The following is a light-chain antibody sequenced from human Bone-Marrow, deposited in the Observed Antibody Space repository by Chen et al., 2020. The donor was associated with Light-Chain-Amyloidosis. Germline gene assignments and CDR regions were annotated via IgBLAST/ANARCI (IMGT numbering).Light chain of an antibody. CDR1: SLRKYS. V-gene: IGLV3-19*01. CDR2: AKN. J-gene: IGLJ2*01. Sequence: SSALTQDPALSVALGQTVRITCQGDSLRKYSASWYQQKPGQAPVLVIYAKNNRPSGIPDRFSGSSSGNTASLTITGTQAEDEADYYCKSRDSSGDLLIFGGGTKLTVL. CDR3: KSRDSSGDLLI.